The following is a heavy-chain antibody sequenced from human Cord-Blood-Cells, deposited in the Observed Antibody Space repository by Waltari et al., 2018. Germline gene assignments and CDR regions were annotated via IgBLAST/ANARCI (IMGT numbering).Heavy chain of an antibody. Sequence: QVQLVQSGSELKKPGASVKVSCKASGYTFTSYAMNWVRQAPGQGREWMGWINTHTRNPTYAQCFPGRFVFSLDTSVSTAYLQSCSLKAEDTAVYYCARVGPETGDAFDIWGQGTMVTVSS. CDR3: ARVGPETGDAFDI. J-gene: IGHJ3*02. V-gene: IGHV7-4-1*01. D-gene: IGHD7-27*01. CDR1: GYTFTSYA. CDR2: INTHTRNP.